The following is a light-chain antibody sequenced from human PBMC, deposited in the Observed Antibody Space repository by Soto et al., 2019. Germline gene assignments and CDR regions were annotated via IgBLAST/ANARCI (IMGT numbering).Light chain of an antibody. CDR3: QQSFSPLTFGGGTPQLT. CDR1: QTIANY. J-gene: IGKJ4*01. Sequence: DIQMTQSPSSLSASVGDRVTITCRASQTIANYLNWYQVKPGKAPHLLIFAASRLQSGVPSRFSASGSGTDFTLTINSLQPEDFATYYCQQSFSPLTFGGGTPQLTFGGGTKVEIK. V-gene: IGKV1-39*01. CDR2: AAS.